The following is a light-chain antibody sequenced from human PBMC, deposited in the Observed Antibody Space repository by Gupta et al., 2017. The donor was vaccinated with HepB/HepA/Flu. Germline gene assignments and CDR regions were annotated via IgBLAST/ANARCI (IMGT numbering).Light chain of an antibody. CDR3: QVWDNSSDHPYV. Sequence: SYVLTQPPSVSVAPGKTARITCWGNNIGSKGVHWYQQKPGQAPVLVIFFDSDRPSGIPERFSGSNSGNTATLTISRVEAGDEADYYCQVWDNSSDHPYVFGTGTKVTVL. CDR1: NIGSKG. J-gene: IGLJ1*01. CDR2: FDS. V-gene: IGLV3-21*04.